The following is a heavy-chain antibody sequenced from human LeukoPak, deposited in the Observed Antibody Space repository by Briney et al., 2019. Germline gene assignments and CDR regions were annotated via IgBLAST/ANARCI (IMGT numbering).Heavy chain of an antibody. Sequence: GGSLRLSCAASGFTFSSYAVSWVRQAPGKGLEWVSAISGSGGSTYYADSVKGRFTISRDNSKNTLYLQMNSLRAEDTAVYYCAKVTGYDDFWSGYCLFDYWGQGTLVTVSS. V-gene: IGHV3-23*01. CDR1: GFTFSSYA. D-gene: IGHD3-3*01. J-gene: IGHJ4*02. CDR2: ISGSGGST. CDR3: AKVTGYDDFWSGYCLFDY.